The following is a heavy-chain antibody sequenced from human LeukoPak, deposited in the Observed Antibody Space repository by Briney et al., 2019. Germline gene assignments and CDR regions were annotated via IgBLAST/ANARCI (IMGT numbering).Heavy chain of an antibody. CDR3: ARDPAVAGDSWFDP. CDR1: GGSISSSSYY. V-gene: IGHV4-39*07. D-gene: IGHD6-19*01. Sequence: PSETLSLTCTVSGGSISSSSYYWVWIRQPPGKGLEWIGSMYYGGSTYYNPSLESRVTISVDTSKNQFSLKLSSVTAADTAVYYCARDPAVAGDSWFDPWGQGTLVTVSS. J-gene: IGHJ5*02. CDR2: MYYGGST.